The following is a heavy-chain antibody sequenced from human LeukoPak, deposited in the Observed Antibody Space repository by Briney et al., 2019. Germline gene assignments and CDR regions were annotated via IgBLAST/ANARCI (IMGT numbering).Heavy chain of an antibody. J-gene: IGHJ4*02. D-gene: IGHD3-22*01. V-gene: IGHV4-59*08. CDR3: ASHPQGYYYDSSGYYTD. CDR2: IYYSGST. Sequence: SETLSLTCTVSGRSISSYYWSWIRQPPGKGLEWIGYIYYSGSTNYNPSLKSRVTISVDTSKNRFSLKLSSVTAADTAVYYCASHPQGYYYDSSGYYTDWGQGTLVTVSS. CDR1: GRSISSYY.